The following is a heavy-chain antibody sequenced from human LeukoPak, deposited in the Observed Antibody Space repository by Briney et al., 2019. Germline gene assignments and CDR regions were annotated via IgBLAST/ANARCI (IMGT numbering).Heavy chain of an antibody. CDR3: ARDPNGDYVGAFEFQR. V-gene: IGHV3-23*01. CDR2: ISGRGP. J-gene: IGHJ1*01. D-gene: IGHD4-17*01. Sequence: GGXLRLSCAASGFTLTNYALTWVRQAPGRGLEWVSSISGRGPYYADSVKGRFSISRDNYKNTVYLQMNSLRVEDTAVYYCARDPNGDYVGAFEFQRWGQGTLVIVSS. CDR1: GFTLTNYA.